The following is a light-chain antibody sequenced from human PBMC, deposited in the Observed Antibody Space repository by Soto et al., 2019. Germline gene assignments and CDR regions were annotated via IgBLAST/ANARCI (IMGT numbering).Light chain of an antibody. J-gene: IGLJ1*01. CDR1: DSNIGSNS. V-gene: IGLV1-47*02. Sequence: QSVLTQPPSASGTAGQVVTIYCSGGDSNIGSNSVYWYQHLPRMAPKLLIYYNNQRPSGVPDRFSGSRSGTSASLAIVGLRSEDEAVYYGAAWDASLSACVFGNGTKLTVL. CDR2: YNN. CDR3: AAWDASLSACV.